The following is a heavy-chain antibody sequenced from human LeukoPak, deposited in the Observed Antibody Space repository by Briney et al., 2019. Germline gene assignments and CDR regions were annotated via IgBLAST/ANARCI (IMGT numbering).Heavy chain of an antibody. CDR1: GFALRNHG. V-gene: IGHV3-30*03. Sequence: GGSLRLSCTASGFALRNHGMHWVRQAPGKGLEWVAVISYDGGKEYYADFARGRFTVSRDNSKNTLYLQVHTVRDEDTGAYYCATDSPYSYADLWGRGTLVFVSS. CDR3: ATDSPYSYADL. CDR2: ISYDGGKE. D-gene: IGHD5-18*01. J-gene: IGHJ2*01.